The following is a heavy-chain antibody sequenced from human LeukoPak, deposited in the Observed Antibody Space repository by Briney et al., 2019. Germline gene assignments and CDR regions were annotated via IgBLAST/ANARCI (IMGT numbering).Heavy chain of an antibody. D-gene: IGHD5-18*01. Sequence: SVKVSCKASGYSFTSYGSIWVRQAPGQGLEWMGWISAYNGNTNYAQKLQGRVTMTTDTYTSTAYMALRSVRSEDKGVYYCARRGYNYGPKKTYLHYYYMDVWGTGTTVTVSS. J-gene: IGHJ6*03. CDR3: ARRGYNYGPKKTYLHYYYMDV. V-gene: IGHV1-18*01. CDR1: GYSFTSYG. CDR2: ISAYNGNT.